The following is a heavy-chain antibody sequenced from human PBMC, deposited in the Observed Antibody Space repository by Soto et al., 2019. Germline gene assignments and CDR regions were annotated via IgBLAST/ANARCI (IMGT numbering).Heavy chain of an antibody. D-gene: IGHD3-10*01. J-gene: IGHJ5*02. CDR3: ARLSHSLLWFGELLYNWFDP. CDR2: IYYSGRP. CDR1: GGSISSSSYY. Sequence: SETLSLTCTVSGGSISSSSYYWGWIRQPPGKGLEWIGSIYYSGRPYYNPSLKSRVTISVDTAKNQFSLRLSSVTAADTAVYYCARLSHSLLWFGELLYNWFDPWGQGTLVTVSS. V-gene: IGHV4-39*01.